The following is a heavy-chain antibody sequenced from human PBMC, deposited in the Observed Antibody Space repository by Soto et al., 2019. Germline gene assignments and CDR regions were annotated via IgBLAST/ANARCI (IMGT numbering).Heavy chain of an antibody. CDR2: IYYSGTS. CDR3: TRHAIGVVVPAAIRN. CDR1: GGSISSSSYY. J-gene: IGHJ4*02. Sequence: QLRLQESGPGLVKPSETLSLTCAVSGGSISSSSYYWDWIRQPPGKGLEWIGTIYYSGTSNYNPSLRGRVTISADTSKNVFSLKLSSVTAADTAVYYCTRHAIGVVVPAAIRNWGQGSLVTVSS. V-gene: IGHV4-39*01. D-gene: IGHD2-15*01.